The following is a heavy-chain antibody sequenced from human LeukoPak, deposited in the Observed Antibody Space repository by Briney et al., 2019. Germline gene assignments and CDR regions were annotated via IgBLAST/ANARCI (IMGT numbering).Heavy chain of an antibody. V-gene: IGHV3-21*04. J-gene: IGHJ3*02. CDR1: GFTFSNYG. Sequence: GGSLRLSCAASGFTFSNYGINWVRQAPGKGLEWVSFIGTTSRYIYYADSVKGRFTISRDNAKNSVDLQMNSLRAEDTAVYYCARVTSSSWLDAFDIWGQGTMVTVSS. D-gene: IGHD6-13*01. CDR2: IGTTSRYI. CDR3: ARVTSSSWLDAFDI.